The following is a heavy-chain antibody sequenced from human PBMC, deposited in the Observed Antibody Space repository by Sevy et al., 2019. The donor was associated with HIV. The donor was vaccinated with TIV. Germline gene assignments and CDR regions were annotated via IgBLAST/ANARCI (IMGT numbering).Heavy chain of an antibody. CDR1: GFTFIKHA. V-gene: IGHV3-30*10. D-gene: IGHD3-3*01. Sequence: GGSLRLSCRASGFTFIKHAMHWVRQAPGKGLEWVALVSYDGSREYYTDSVKGRFTIYGDNSKNTSALQMDSLRPDDTAVYYCARDEYHFSSGYYNYFDYWGQGTLVTVSS. J-gene: IGHJ4*02. CDR3: ARDEYHFSSGYYNYFDY. CDR2: VSYDGSRE.